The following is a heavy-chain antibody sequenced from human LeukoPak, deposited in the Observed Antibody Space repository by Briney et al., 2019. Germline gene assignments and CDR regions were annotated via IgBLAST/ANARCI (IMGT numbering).Heavy chain of an antibody. Sequence: NASETLSLTCTVSGGSISSYYWSWIRQPPGKGLEWIGYIYYSGSTNYNPSLKSRVTISVDTSKNQFSLKLSSVTAADTAVYYCARVFGYGSGLRYYYGMDVWGQGTTVTVSS. CDR2: IYYSGST. V-gene: IGHV4-59*01. CDR3: ARVFGYGSGLRYYYGMDV. J-gene: IGHJ6*02. D-gene: IGHD3-10*01. CDR1: GGSISSYY.